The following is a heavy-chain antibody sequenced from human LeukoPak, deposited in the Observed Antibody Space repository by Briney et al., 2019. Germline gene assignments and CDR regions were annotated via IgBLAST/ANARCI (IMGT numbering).Heavy chain of an antibody. CDR1: GFTFSSYA. Sequence: PGGSLRLSCAASGFTFSSYAMSWVRQAPGKGLEWVSAISGSGGSTYYADSVKGRFTISRDNSKNTLYLQMNSLRAEDTAVYYCAKDPDYGGNRTPSRYKRPGPSYFQHWGQGTLVTVSS. CDR2: ISGSGGST. CDR3: AKDPDYGGNRTPSRYKRPGPSYFQH. V-gene: IGHV3-23*01. J-gene: IGHJ1*01. D-gene: IGHD4-23*01.